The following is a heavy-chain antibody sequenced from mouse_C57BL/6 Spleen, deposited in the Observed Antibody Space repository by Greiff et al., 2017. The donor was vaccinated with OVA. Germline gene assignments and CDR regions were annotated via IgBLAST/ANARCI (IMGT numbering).Heavy chain of an antibody. CDR2: IYPSDSET. CDR1: GYTFTSYW. D-gene: IGHD2-2*01. J-gene: IGHJ4*01. Sequence: QVQLQQPGAELVRPGSSVKLSCKASGYTFTSYWMDWVKQRPGQGLEWIGNIYPSDSETHYNQKFKDKATLTVDKSSSTAYMQLSSLTSEDSAVYYCAREGYGYAMDYWGQGTSVTVSS. V-gene: IGHV1-61*01. CDR3: AREGYGYAMDY.